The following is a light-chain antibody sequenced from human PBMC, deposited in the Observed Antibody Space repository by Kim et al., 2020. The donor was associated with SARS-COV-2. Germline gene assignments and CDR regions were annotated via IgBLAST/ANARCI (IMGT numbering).Light chain of an antibody. J-gene: IGKJ1*01. Sequence: EIVLTQSPGTLSLSPGERAALSCRASQSVSSSLAWYQQKPGQAPRLLIYDASSRATGIPDRFSGSGSGTDFTLTVSRLEPEDFAVYYCQQYTTSKWTFGQGTKLEI. CDR2: DAS. CDR3: QQYTTSKWT. V-gene: IGKV3-20*01. CDR1: QSVSSS.